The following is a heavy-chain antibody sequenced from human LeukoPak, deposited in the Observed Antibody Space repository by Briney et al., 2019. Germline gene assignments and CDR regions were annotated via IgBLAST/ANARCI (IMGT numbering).Heavy chain of an antibody. CDR3: ARGPWGSYEGAFDY. CDR1: GFTFSRHW. D-gene: IGHD2-15*01. CDR2: VKSDGSST. V-gene: IGHV3-74*01. Sequence: GGSLRLSCAASGFTFSRHWMYWVRHAPGKGLVWVSRVKSDGSSTSYADSVKGRFTISRDNAKNTLYLQMNSLRAEDTAVYYCARGPWGSYEGAFDYWGQGTLVTVSS. J-gene: IGHJ4*02.